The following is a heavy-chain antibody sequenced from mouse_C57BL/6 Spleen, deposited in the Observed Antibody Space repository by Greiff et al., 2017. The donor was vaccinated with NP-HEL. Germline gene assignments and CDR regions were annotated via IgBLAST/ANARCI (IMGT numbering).Heavy chain of an antibody. Sequence: VQLQQPGAELVKPGSSVKLSCKASGYTFTSYWMHWVKQRPIQGLEWIGNIDPSDSETNYNQKFKDKATLTVDKSSSTAYMQLSSLTSVDSAVYYCARFAYDYDGDFDVWGTGTMVTVSA. CDR1: GYTFTSYW. CDR3: ARFAYDYDGDFDV. D-gene: IGHD2-4*01. CDR2: IDPSDSET. J-gene: IGHJ1*03. V-gene: IGHV1-52*01.